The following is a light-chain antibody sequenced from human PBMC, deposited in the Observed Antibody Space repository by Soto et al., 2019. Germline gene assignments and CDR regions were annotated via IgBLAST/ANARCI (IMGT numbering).Light chain of an antibody. CDR2: EVS. V-gene: IGLV2-8*01. J-gene: IGLJ2*01. CDR3: SSYAGSHKEV. CDR1: SSDVGGYNY. Sequence: QSALTQPPSASGSPGQSVTISCTGTSSDVGGYNYVSWYQQHPGKAPKLMIYEVSKRPSGVPDRFSGSKSGNTASLTVSGLQAEDEADYYCSSYAGSHKEVFGGGTKLTVL.